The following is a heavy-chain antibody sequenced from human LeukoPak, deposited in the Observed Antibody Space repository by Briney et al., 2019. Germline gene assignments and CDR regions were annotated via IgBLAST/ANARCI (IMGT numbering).Heavy chain of an antibody. CDR3: ARGGLPPYYYYGMDV. V-gene: IGHV1-46*01. J-gene: IGHJ6*04. CDR1: GYTCTSYY. CDR2: INPSGGST. Sequence: ASVKVSCKASGYTCTSYYMHWVRQPPGQGLEWMGIINPSGGSTSYAQKFQGRVTMTRDTSTSTVYMELGSLRSEDTAVYYCARGGLPPYYYYGMDVWGKGTTVTVSS.